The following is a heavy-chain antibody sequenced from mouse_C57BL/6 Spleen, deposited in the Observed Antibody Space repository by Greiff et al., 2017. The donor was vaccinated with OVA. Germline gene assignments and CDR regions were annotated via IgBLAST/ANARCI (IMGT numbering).Heavy chain of an antibody. CDR2: IYPGSGST. CDR3: ASSTLCYGNYEFAY. V-gene: IGHV1-55*01. CDR1: GYTFTSYW. Sequence: QVQLQQPGAELVKPGASVKLSCKASGYTFTSYWITWVKQRPGQGLEWIGAIYPGSGSTNYNEKFKSKATLTVDTPSSTAYMQLRSRTSEDSAVYYYASSTLCYGNYEFAYWGQGTLVTVSA. J-gene: IGHJ3*01. D-gene: IGHD2-1*01.